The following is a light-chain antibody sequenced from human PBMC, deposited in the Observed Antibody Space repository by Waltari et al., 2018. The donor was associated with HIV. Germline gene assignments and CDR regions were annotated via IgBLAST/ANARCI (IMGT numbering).Light chain of an antibody. Sequence: QSALTKPASVSGFLGQSINISSTGISTYSRFSPSFSWYQQHPGKIPRLIIFDITNRPSGVSDHFSGSRSGNSASLTFSGLQSGDEAHYYCASNRLDYTLIFGGGTKLTVL. J-gene: IGLJ2*01. CDR2: DIT. CDR3: ASNRLDYTLI. CDR1: STYSRFSPS. V-gene: IGLV2-14*03.